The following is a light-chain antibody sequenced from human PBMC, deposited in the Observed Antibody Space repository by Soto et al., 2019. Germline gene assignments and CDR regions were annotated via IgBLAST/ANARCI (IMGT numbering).Light chain of an antibody. V-gene: IGLV1-51*01. CDR2: DSN. CDR3: GTWDRSLSAVV. J-gene: IGLJ2*01. CDR1: SSNIGNNY. Sequence: QSVLTQPPSVSAAPGQKVTISCSGSSSNIGNNYVSCYQQLPGTAPKLLIYDSNKRPSGIPDRFSGSKSGTSATLGITGLQAGDDADDYCGTWDRSLSAVVFGGGTKLTVL.